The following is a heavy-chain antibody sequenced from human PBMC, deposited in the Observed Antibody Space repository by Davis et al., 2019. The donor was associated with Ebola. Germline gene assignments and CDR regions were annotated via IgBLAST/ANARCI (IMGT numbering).Heavy chain of an antibody. Sequence: MPSETLSLTCTVSGGSISSSSYYWGWIRQPPGKGPEWIGYIYYSGSTNYNPSLKSRVTISVDTSKNQFSLKLSSVTAADTAVYYCAREMATSLDYWGQGTLVTVSS. CDR3: AREMATSLDY. V-gene: IGHV4-61*05. J-gene: IGHJ4*02. D-gene: IGHD5-24*01. CDR1: GGSISSSSYY. CDR2: IYYSGST.